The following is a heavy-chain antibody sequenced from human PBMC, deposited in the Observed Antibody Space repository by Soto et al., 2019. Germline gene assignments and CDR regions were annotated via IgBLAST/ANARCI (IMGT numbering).Heavy chain of an antibody. V-gene: IGHV3-23*01. J-gene: IGHJ4*02. Sequence: GGSLRLSCAASGFTFSGYAVSWVRQAPGKGLEWVSAISGSGGSTYYADSVKGRFTISRDNSKNTLYLQMNSLRAEDTAVYYCAKTLGYCSGGSCYFDYWGQGTLVTVSS. CDR2: ISGSGGST. D-gene: IGHD2-15*01. CDR1: GFTFSGYA. CDR3: AKTLGYCSGGSCYFDY.